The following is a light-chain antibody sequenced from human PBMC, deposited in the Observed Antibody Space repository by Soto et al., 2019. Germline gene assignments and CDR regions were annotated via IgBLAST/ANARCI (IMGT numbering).Light chain of an antibody. CDR1: SGDIDTYDF. J-gene: IGLJ1*01. V-gene: IGLV2-14*03. CDR2: DVT. CDR3: NSYTTNNAFV. Sequence: HSALTQPAAVSWSPGQSITISCTGTSGDIDTYDFVSWYQVHPGKAPKLMIYDVTYRPSGVSDRFTGSRSDNAASLIISGLQPEDEAVYYCNSYTTNNAFVFGTGTKVTVL.